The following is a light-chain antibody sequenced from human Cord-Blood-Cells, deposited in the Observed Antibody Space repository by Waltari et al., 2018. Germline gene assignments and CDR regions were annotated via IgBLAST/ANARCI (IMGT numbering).Light chain of an antibody. V-gene: IGKV3-15*01. J-gene: IGKJ1*01. CDR3: QQYNNWPPWT. CDR2: GAS. Sequence: EIVMTQSPATLSVSPGERATLSCRASQSVSSNLACDQQKPGQAPRLLIYGASTRATGIPGRFSGSESGTDFTLTISSLQSEDFAVYYCQQYNNWPPWTFGQGTKVEIK. CDR1: QSVSSN.